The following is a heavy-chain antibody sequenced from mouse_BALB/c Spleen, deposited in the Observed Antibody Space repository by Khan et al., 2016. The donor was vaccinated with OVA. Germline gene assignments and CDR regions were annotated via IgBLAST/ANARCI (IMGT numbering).Heavy chain of an antibody. Sequence: EVQLQESGPELVKPGASVKMSCKASGYTFTSYVIHWVKQKPGQGLEWIGYLYPYNDGTKYNEKFKGKATLTSDKSSSTAYMELSSLTSEDSAVYFCATQGSTYTWFAYWGQGTLVTVSA. CDR2: LYPYNDGT. CDR3: ATQGSTYTWFAY. D-gene: IGHD1-1*01. V-gene: IGHV1S136*01. CDR1: GYTFTSYV. J-gene: IGHJ3*01.